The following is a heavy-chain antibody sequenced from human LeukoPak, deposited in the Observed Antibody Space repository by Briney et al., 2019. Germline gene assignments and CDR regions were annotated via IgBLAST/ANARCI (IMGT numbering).Heavy chain of an antibody. CDR1: GFTFSNSW. CDR3: ARGGPYSSSSLDY. V-gene: IGHV3-74*01. D-gene: IGHD6-6*01. CDR2: IKYDGSST. Sequence: GGSLRLSCAASGFTFSNSWMYWVRQTPDKGLVWVSRIKYDGSSTVYADSVKGRFTISRDNAKNTLDLQMNSLRAEDTAVYYCARGGPYSSSSLDYWGQGTLVTASS. J-gene: IGHJ4*02.